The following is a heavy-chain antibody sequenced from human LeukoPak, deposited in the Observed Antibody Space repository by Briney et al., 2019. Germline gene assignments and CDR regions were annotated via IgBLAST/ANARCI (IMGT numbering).Heavy chain of an antibody. V-gene: IGHV4-34*01. CDR2: INHSGST. CDR1: GGSFSGYY. J-gene: IGHJ4*02. D-gene: IGHD3-10*01. Sequence: PSETLSLTCAVYGGSFSGYYWSWIRQPPGKGLEWIGEINHSGSTNYNPSLKSRVTISVDTSKNQFSLKLSSVTAADTAVYYCARSRPPTYYYGSGSLYEFDYWGQGTLVTVSS. CDR3: ARSRPPTYYYGSGSLYEFDY.